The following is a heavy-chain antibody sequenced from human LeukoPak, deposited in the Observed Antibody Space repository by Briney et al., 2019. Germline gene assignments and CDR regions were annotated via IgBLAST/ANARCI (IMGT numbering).Heavy chain of an antibody. D-gene: IGHD2-21*02. CDR1: GYTFTRYY. CDR2: IHPNSGGT. J-gene: IGHJ4*02. CDR3: ASLPNLAYCGGDCYTHDY. V-gene: IGHV1-2*06. Sequence: ASMKVSCKASGYTFTRYYMHLVRQAPGQGLEWIGRIHPNSGGTNYAQKFQGRVTMTRDTSISTAYMELSRLRSDDTAVYYCASLPNLAYCGGDCYTHDYWGQGTLVTVSS.